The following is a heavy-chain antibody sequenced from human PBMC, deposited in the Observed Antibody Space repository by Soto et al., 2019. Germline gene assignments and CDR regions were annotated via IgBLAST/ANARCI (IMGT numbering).Heavy chain of an antibody. V-gene: IGHV3-53*01. D-gene: IGHD5-12*01. Sequence: PGGSLRLSCVASGLTVSSSYMTWVRQAPGKGLEWVSVVYSGGSTYYADSVKGRFSISRDNSKNTLYLQMNTLRAEDTAVYYCARGSRDGYNLDSWGQGTLVTVSS. CDR3: ARGSRDGYNLDS. CDR1: GLTVSSSY. CDR2: VYSGGST. J-gene: IGHJ4*02.